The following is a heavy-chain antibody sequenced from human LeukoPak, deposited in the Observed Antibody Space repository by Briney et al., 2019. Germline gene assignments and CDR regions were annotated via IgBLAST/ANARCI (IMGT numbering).Heavy chain of an antibody. V-gene: IGHV4-30-4*01. CDR1: GGSISSGDYY. CDR3: ATDGERRLRGVLGY. J-gene: IGHJ4*02. CDR2: IYYSGNT. D-gene: IGHD3-10*01. Sequence: PSQTLSLTCTVSGGSISSGDYYYSWIRQPPGKGLAWIGYIYYSGNTYYNPSLKSRVTISVDTSKNQFSLKLSSVTAADTAVYYCATDGERRLRGVLGYWGQGTLVTVSS.